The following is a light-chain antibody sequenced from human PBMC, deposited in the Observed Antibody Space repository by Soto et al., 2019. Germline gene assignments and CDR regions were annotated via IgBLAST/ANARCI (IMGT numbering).Light chain of an antibody. CDR2: GVS. V-gene: IGKV3-20*01. J-gene: IGKJ1*01. CDR1: QRVSSSS. CDR3: QHYSISAT. Sequence: EVVLTQSPGTLSLSPGERSTLSCRASQRVSSSSLAWYQHKPGQSPRLLIFGVSSRATDIPDRFSGSGSGTDFTLTINRLEPEDFAVYYCQHYSISATFGQGTKVDIK.